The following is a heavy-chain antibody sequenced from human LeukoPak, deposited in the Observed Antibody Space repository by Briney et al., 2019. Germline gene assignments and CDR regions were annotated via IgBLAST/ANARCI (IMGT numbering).Heavy chain of an antibody. CDR2: ISSSSSTI. V-gene: IGHV3-48*01. CDR3: AKDAPRTSGWFFLEY. CDR1: GFTFHNAW. Sequence: GGSLRLSCAASGFTFHNAWMTWVRQTPGKGLEWVSYISSSSSTIYYADSVKGRFTISRDNAKNSLYLQMKSLRVDDTAIYYCAKDAPRTSGWFFLEYWGQGILVAVSS. D-gene: IGHD6-19*01. J-gene: IGHJ4*02.